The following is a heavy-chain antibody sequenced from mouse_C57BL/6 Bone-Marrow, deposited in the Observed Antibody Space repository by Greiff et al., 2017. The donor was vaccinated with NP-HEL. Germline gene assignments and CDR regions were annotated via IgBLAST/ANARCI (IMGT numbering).Heavy chain of an antibody. CDR3: ARSAYYSNCSCYAMDC. V-gene: IGHV1-69*01. Sequence: QVQLQQPGAELVMPGASVKLSCKASGYTFTRYWMHWVKQRPGQGLEWIGEIDPSDSYTNYNQKFKGKSTLTVDKSSSTAYMQLSSLTSEDSAVYYCARSAYYSNCSCYAMDCWGQGTSVTVSS. J-gene: IGHJ4*01. D-gene: IGHD2-5*01. CDR1: GYTFTRYW. CDR2: IDPSDSYT.